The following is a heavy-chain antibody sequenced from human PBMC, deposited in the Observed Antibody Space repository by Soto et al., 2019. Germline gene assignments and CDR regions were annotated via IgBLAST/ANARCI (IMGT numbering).Heavy chain of an antibody. CDR1: GFTFSDYY. CDR2: ISSSSSYT. D-gene: IGHD3-22*01. J-gene: IGHJ3*02. Sequence: QVQLVESGGGLVKPGGSLRLSCAASGFTFSDYYMSWIRQAPGKGLEWVSYISSSSSYTNYADSVKGRFTISRDNAKNSLYLQMNSLRGEDTAVYYCARDYGGTMIWGAFDIWGQGTMVTVSS. CDR3: ARDYGGTMIWGAFDI. V-gene: IGHV3-11*05.